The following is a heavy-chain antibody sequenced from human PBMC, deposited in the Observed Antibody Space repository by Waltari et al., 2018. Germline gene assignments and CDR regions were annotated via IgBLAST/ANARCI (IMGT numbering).Heavy chain of an antibody. D-gene: IGHD6-13*01. Sequence: QVQLQESGPGLVKPSETLSLTCTVSAYSTNSGYYWGWFRQSPGKGLEWIGSIHHSGSTYYKPALKSRVTISVDTSKNQFSLNLSSVTAADTAVYYCARERQQLLLYYYYYMDVWGKGTTVTVSS. V-gene: IGHV4-38-2*02. CDR2: IHHSGST. CDR3: ARERQQLLLYYYYYMDV. CDR1: AYSTNSGYY. J-gene: IGHJ6*03.